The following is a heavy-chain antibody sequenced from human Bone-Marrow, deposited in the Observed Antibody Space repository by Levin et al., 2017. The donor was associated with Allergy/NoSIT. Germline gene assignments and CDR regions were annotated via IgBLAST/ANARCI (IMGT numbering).Heavy chain of an antibody. CDR2: IYYSGRT. D-gene: IGHD5-24*01. Sequence: PSETLSLTCTVSGGSISRTTYYWGWIRQPPGKGLEWIASIYYSGRTYYNPSLKSRVSMSVDTSKNQFSLKLTSVTAADTALYYCARHYNYAEIDSWGQATLVTVSS. CDR3: ARHYNYAEIDS. V-gene: IGHV4-39*01. CDR1: GGSISRTTYY. J-gene: IGHJ4*02.